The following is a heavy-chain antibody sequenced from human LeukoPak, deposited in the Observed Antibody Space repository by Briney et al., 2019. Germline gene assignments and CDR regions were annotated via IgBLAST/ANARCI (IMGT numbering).Heavy chain of an antibody. V-gene: IGHV4-59*01. CDR3: ASTLRGSSWYHWYFDL. D-gene: IGHD6-13*01. J-gene: IGHJ2*01. CDR2: IYYSGST. CDR1: GGFISSYY. Sequence: SETLSLTCTVSGGFISSYYWSWIRQPPGKGLEWIGYIYYSGSTNYNPSLKSRVTISVDTSKNQFSLKLSSVTAADTAVYHCASTLRGSSWYHWYFDLWGRGTLVTVSS.